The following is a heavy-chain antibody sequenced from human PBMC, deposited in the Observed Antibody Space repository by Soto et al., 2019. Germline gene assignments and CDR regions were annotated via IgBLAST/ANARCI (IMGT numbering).Heavy chain of an antibody. D-gene: IGHD3-22*01. CDR3: ARDDNYYDGSGYYYARDWYFDL. V-gene: IGHV1-69*13. CDR2: IIPIFGTA. CDR1: GGTYSSYA. Sequence: ASVKVSCKASGGTYSSYAISWVRQAPGQGLEWMGGIIPIFGTANYAQKFQGRVTITADESTSTAYMELSSLRSEDTAVYYCARDDNYYDGSGYYYARDWYFDLWGRGTLVTVSS. J-gene: IGHJ2*01.